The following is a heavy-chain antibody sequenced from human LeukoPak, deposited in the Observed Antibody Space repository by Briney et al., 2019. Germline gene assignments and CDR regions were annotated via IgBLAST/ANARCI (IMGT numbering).Heavy chain of an antibody. Sequence: SETLSLTCAVYGGSFSGYYWSWIRQPPGKGLEWIGEINHSGSTNYNPSLKSRVTISVDTSKNQFSLQLSSVTAADTAVYYCARGSNGMGVWGQGTTVIVSS. CDR3: ARGSNGMGV. CDR2: INHSGST. CDR1: GGSFSGYY. J-gene: IGHJ6*02. V-gene: IGHV4-34*01.